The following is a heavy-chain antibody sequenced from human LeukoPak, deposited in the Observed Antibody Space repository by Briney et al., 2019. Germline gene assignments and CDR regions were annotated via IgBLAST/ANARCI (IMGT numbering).Heavy chain of an antibody. CDR1: GFTFSSYA. CDR2: ISYDGSNK. J-gene: IGHJ4*02. D-gene: IGHD3-10*01. CDR3: ARMVRGVVYFDY. Sequence: GGSLRLSCAASGFTFSSYAMHWVRQAPGKGLEWVAVISYDGSNKYYADSVKGRFTISRDNSKNTLYLQMSSLRAEDTAVYYCARMVRGVVYFDYWGQGTLVTVSS. V-gene: IGHV3-30*14.